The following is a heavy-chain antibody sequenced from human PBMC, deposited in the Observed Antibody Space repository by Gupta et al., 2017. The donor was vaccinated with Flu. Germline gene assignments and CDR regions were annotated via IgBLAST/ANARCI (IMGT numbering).Heavy chain of an antibody. CDR1: GYSISSGYY. Sequence: QVQLQESGPGLVKPSETLSLTCAVSGYSISSGYYWGWIRQPPGKGLEWIGSIYHSGSTYYNPSLKSRVTISVDTSKNQFSLKLSSVTAADTAVYYCARASRQYSSGWFDYWGQGTLVTVSS. J-gene: IGHJ4*02. D-gene: IGHD6-19*01. CDR2: IYHSGST. V-gene: IGHV4-38-2*01. CDR3: ARASRQYSSGWFDY.